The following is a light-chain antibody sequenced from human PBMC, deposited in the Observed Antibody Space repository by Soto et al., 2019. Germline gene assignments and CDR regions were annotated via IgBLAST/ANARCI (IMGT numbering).Light chain of an antibody. CDR3: ETGDSNIRV. J-gene: IGLJ3*02. CDR2: VAGGGTH. CDR1: RGHSTYI. V-gene: IGLV4-60*03. Sequence: QPVLTQSSSASASLQASGKLTCTLSRGHSTYIIAWHQQQPGKAPRYLMKVAGGGTHNKGSGVPDRFSGASSGADRYLAISNLQSEDEADYYCETGDSNIRVFGGGTKGTVL.